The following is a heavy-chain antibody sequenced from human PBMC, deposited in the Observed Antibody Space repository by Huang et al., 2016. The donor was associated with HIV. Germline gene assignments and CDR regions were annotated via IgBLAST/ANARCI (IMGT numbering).Heavy chain of an antibody. CDR1: GLTFSGSA. J-gene: IGHJ4*02. D-gene: IGHD2-21*02. V-gene: IGHV3-73*02. CDR2: IRSKANSSAT. CDR3: WISVVTASGY. Sequence: EVQLVESGGGLVQPGGSLKLSCAASGLTFSGSAMHWVRQGSGRGLEWVGRIRSKANSSATAAAASVKGRFTISRDDSKNTAYLQMNSLKTEDTAVYYCWISVVTASGYWGQGTLVTVSS.